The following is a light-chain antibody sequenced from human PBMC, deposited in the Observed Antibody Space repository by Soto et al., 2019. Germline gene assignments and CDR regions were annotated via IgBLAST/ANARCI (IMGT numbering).Light chain of an antibody. Sequence: QSALTQPASVSGSPGQSITLSCTGTSSDVGSYNHVSWYQQHTGRAPKLMIYEGSKRPSGVSNRFSGSKSGNTVSLTISGLQAEDEADYLSFSYAVSVVFGGGTKLTVL. V-gene: IGLV2-23*01. CDR2: EGS. J-gene: IGLJ2*01. CDR3: FSYAVSVV. CDR1: SSDVGSYNH.